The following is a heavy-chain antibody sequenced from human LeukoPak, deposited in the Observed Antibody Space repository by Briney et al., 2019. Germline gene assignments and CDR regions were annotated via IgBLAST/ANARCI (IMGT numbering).Heavy chain of an antibody. CDR1: GYTFTSYD. J-gene: IGHJ4*02. CDR3: ARRGLAASSDS. V-gene: IGHV1-2*02. CDR2: INPHSGST. Sequence: GASVKVSCKASGYTFTSYDINWVRQATGQGLEWMGWINPHSGSTNYAPKFQGRVTSTRDTSINTVYLEVTSLRPDDTAIYYCARRGLAASSDSWGQGTLVTVSS. D-gene: IGHD2-15*01.